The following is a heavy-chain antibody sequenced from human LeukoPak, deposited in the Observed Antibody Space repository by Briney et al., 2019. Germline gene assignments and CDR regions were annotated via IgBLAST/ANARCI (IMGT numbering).Heavy chain of an antibody. J-gene: IGHJ4*02. V-gene: IGHV4-4*07. Sequence: SETLSLTCTVPGASISAFHWTWFRQPAGKTLQWIGLIYSSGSTLLNPSLTTRVAMSLDLTKIQLSLRLTSLTAADTAMYYFARKDGDYWGQGTLVTVSS. CDR1: GASISAFH. CDR2: IYSSGST. CDR3: ARKDGDY.